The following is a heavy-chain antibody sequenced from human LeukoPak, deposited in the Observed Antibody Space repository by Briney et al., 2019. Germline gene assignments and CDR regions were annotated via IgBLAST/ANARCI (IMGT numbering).Heavy chain of an antibody. Sequence: SQTLSLTCTVSGGSISSGGYYWSWIRQPPGKGLEWIGYIYHSGSTYYNPSLKSRVTISVDRSKNQFSLKLSSVTAADTADYFCARVYYYDSSGPLDYWGQGTLVTVSS. CDR2: IYHSGST. D-gene: IGHD3-22*01. CDR1: GGSISSGGYY. J-gene: IGHJ4*02. CDR3: ARVYYYDSSGPLDY. V-gene: IGHV4-30-2*01.